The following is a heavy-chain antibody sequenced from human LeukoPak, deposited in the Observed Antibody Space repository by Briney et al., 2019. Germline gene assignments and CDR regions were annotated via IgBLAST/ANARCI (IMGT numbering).Heavy chain of an antibody. CDR2: IYTSGST. V-gene: IGHV4-4*07. Sequence: PSETLSLTCSVSGGSISSFYWSWVRQPAGKGLEWIGRIYTSGSTNYNPSLKSRVTISVDTSKNQFSLKLSSVTAADTAVYYCARWYDFWSGYYKSDDAFDIWGQGTMVTVSS. CDR3: ARWYDFWSGYYKSDDAFDI. CDR1: GGSISSFY. D-gene: IGHD3-3*01. J-gene: IGHJ3*02.